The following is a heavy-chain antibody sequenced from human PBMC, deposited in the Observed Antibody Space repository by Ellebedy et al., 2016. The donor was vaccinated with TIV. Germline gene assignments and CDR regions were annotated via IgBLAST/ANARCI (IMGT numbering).Heavy chain of an antibody. Sequence: AASVKVSCKASGFTFTNYAFGWVRQAPGQGLEWMGWVSAHNGVTNYAQKLQDRVTMTTDTSTSTTYMELRNLRSDDTAVYYCARHYSRGWPLKGVDYWGQGTLVTVSS. CDR3: ARHYSRGWPLKGVDY. V-gene: IGHV1-18*04. CDR2: VSAHNGVT. J-gene: IGHJ4*02. CDR1: GFTFTNYA. D-gene: IGHD6-19*01.